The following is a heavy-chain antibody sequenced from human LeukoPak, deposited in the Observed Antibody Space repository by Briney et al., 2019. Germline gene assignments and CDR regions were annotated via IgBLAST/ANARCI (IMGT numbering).Heavy chain of an antibody. CDR3: ARVIVAAAGNYYYYYMDV. J-gene: IGHJ6*03. CDR1: GESFSGYS. Sequence: YPSETLSLTCAVYGESFSGYSWSWIRQPPGKGLEWIGEINHSGSTNYNPSLKSRVTISVDTSKNQFSLKLSSVTAADTAVCYCARVIVAAAGNYYYYYMDVWGKGTTVTISS. D-gene: IGHD6-13*01. V-gene: IGHV4-34*01. CDR2: INHSGST.